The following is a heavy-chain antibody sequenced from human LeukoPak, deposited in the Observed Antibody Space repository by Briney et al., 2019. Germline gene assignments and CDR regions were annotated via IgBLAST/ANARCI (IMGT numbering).Heavy chain of an antibody. J-gene: IGHJ4*02. D-gene: IGHD2-8*01. Sequence: PSETLSLTCAVSGGSISSGGYSWNWIRQPPGKGLEWIGYVFYGGSTYYNPSLKSRLTMSVDTSKNQFSLKLSSVTAADTAVYYCARGYCTNAVCSLGPTQAWGQGTLVTVSS. V-gene: IGHV4-30-4*07. CDR1: GGSISSGGYS. CDR3: ARGYCTNAVCSLGPTQA. CDR2: VFYGGST.